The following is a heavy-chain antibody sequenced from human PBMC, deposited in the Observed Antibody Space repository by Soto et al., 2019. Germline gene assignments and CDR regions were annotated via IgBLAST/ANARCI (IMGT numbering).Heavy chain of an antibody. D-gene: IGHD2-15*01. Sequence: GGSLRLSCATPGFNFHHYAMSWGRQAPGQGLGWVSGSPFTGSATNDAASVKGRFTSSRDNSKNIVYLQMNRLRVSDTALYQCVKEVETIRLLAFALWGEETQVPVPS. CDR3: VKEVETIRLLAFAL. CDR2: SPFTGSAT. V-gene: IGHV3-23*01. J-gene: IGHJ4*02. CDR1: GFNFHHYA.